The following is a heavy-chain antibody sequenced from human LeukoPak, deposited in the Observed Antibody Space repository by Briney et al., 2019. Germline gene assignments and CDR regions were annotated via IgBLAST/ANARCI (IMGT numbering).Heavy chain of an antibody. CDR3: ARDGSSSNPVQAYDY. J-gene: IGHJ4*02. CDR2: INPSGGST. D-gene: IGHD6-6*01. V-gene: IGHV1-46*01. CDR1: GYTFSSYY. Sequence: ASVKVSCKASGYTFSSYYMHWVRQAPGQGLEWMGIINPSGGSTSYAQKFQGRVTITADESTSTAYMELSSLRSEDTAVYYCARDGSSSNPVQAYDYWGQGTLVTVSS.